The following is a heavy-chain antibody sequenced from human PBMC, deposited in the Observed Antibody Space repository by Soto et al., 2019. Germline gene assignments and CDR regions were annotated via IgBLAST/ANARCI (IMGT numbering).Heavy chain of an antibody. D-gene: IGHD6-19*01. CDR1: GIIFSDYH. J-gene: IGHJ6*02. Sequence: EVQLVESGGGLVKPGGSLRLSCAASGIIFSDYHMDWVRQAPGKGLEWVGRIRRKANSYTTDYAASVKGRFTISRDDSKNSMDLQMHRLNSENTAVYYCAILAGWSGGSSGMDVWGQGTTVTVSS. CDR2: IRRKANSYTT. CDR3: AILAGWSGGSSGMDV. V-gene: IGHV3-72*01.